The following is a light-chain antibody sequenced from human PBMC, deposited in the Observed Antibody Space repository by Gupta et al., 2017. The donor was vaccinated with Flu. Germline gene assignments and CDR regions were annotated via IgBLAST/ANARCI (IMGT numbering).Light chain of an antibody. CDR3: QQANSFPYT. V-gene: IGKV1-12*01. J-gene: IGKJ2*01. Sequence: DTQLTQSPSSVSASVGDRVTITCRASQGINRWLAWFQQKPGKAPRLLIYGASSGQSGVPSRFSGSGSGTDFTLIITSRQPEDFATYYCQQANSFPYTCGQGTKMKI. CDR1: QGINRW. CDR2: GAS.